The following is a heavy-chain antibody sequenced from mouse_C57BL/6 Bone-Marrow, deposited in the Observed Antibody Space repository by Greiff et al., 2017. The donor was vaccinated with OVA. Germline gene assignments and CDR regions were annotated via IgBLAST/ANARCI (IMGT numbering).Heavy chain of an antibody. Sequence: EVQLQESGAELVRPGASVKLSCTASGFNIKDDYMHWVKQRPEQGLEWIGWIDPENGDTEYASKFQGKATITADTSSNTAYLKLSSLTSEDTAVYYCTTSAGSSYGFAYWGQGTLVTVSA. CDR1: GFNIKDDY. D-gene: IGHD1-1*01. CDR2: IDPENGDT. CDR3: TTSAGSSYGFAY. J-gene: IGHJ3*01. V-gene: IGHV14-4*01.